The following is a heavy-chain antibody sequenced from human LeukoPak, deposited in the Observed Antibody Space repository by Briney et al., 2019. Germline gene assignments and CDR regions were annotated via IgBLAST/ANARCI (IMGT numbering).Heavy chain of an antibody. D-gene: IGHD1-14*01. CDR2: IYYSGST. CDR3: ARFFAGMWWFDP. Sequence: SETLSLTCTVSGGSISSGDYYWSWIRQPPGKGLEWIGYIYYSGSTYYNPSLKSRVTISVDTSKNQFSLKLSSVTAADTAVYYCARFFAGMWWFDPWGQGTLVTVSS. V-gene: IGHV4-30-4*01. CDR1: GGSISSGDYY. J-gene: IGHJ5*02.